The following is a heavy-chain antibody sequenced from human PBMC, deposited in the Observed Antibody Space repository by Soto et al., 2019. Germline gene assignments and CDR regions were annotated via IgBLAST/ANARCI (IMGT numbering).Heavy chain of an antibody. CDR2: IYPADSET. J-gene: IGHJ4*02. CDR3: TRGPRPTSTGTGAF. D-gene: IGHD1-1*01. Sequence: GESLKISCKGSGYSFFSHWIGWVRQMPGKGLEWVGIIYPADSETRYSPSFQGQVTISVDKSINTLYLQMNALRVEDTGVYYCTRGPRPTSTGTGAFWGQGTLVT. CDR1: GYSFFSHW. V-gene: IGHV5-51*01.